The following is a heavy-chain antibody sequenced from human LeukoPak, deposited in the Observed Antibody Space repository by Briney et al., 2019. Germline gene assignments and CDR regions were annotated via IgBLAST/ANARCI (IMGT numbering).Heavy chain of an antibody. D-gene: IGHD6-19*01. CDR1: GLTFSSYA. Sequence: PGGSLRLSCAASGLTFSSYAMHWVRQAPGKGLEWVAVISYDGSNKYYADSVKGRFTISRDNSKNTLYLQMNSLRAEDTAVYYCARDRQPYSSGWYSDYWGQGTLVTVSS. V-gene: IGHV3-30*04. CDR2: ISYDGSNK. CDR3: ARDRQPYSSGWYSDY. J-gene: IGHJ4*02.